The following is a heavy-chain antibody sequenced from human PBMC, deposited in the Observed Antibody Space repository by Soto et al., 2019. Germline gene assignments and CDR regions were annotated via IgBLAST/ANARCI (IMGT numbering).Heavy chain of an antibody. V-gene: IGHV3-23*01. CDR1: GFTFSSYA. CDR3: AKDMIPPPGRYYYDSSGYSGWGY. Sequence: EVQLLESGGGLVQPGGSLRLSCAASGFTFSSYAMSWVRQAPGKGLEWVSAISGSGGSTYYADSVKGRFTISRDNSKNTLYLQMNSLRAEDTAVYYCAKDMIPPPGRYYYDSSGYSGWGYWGQGTLVTVSS. CDR2: ISGSGGST. D-gene: IGHD3-22*01. J-gene: IGHJ4*02.